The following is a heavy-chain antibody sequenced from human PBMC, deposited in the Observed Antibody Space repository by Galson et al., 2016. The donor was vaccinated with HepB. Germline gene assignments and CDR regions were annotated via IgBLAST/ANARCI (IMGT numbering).Heavy chain of an antibody. CDR1: GFTVSRYY. J-gene: IGHJ3*02. CDR2: IYSGGGT. D-gene: IGHD6-19*01. Sequence: SLRLSCAASGFTVSRYYMSWVRQAPGKGLEWVSVIYSGGGTFYADSVKGRFTISRDNSRNTLYVQMNNLRAEDTAVHYCARDYPGSSGNVGTFDIWGQGTMVAVSS. CDR3: ARDYPGSSGNVGTFDI. V-gene: IGHV3-53*01.